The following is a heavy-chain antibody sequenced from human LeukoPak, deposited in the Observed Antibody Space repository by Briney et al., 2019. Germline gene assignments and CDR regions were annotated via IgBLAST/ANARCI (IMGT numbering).Heavy chain of an antibody. Sequence: GESLKISCKGSGSRFTSYWIGWVRQMPGKGLEWMGIIYPGDSDTRYSPSFQGQVTISADKSISTAYLQWSSLKASDTAMYYCARQAECSSSLGTYWGQGTLVTVSS. CDR1: GSRFTSYW. CDR2: IYPGDSDT. V-gene: IGHV5-51*01. CDR3: ARQAECSSSLGTY. J-gene: IGHJ4*02. D-gene: IGHD6-6*01.